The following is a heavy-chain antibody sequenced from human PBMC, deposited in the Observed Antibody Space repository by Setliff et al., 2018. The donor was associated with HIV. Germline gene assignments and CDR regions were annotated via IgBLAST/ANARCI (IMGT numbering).Heavy chain of an antibody. CDR1: GGSFIGHY. CDR3: ARGGTSSNWFDP. CDR2: ISHGGST. J-gene: IGHJ5*02. Sequence: PSETLSLTCAVYGGSFIGHYHSWIRQAPGKGLEWIGEISHGGSTNYNPSLKSRVSMSVDTSKNQFSLKLISVTAADTAVYYCARGGTSSNWFDPWGQGTLVTVSS. V-gene: IGHV4-34*01. D-gene: IGHD2-8*01.